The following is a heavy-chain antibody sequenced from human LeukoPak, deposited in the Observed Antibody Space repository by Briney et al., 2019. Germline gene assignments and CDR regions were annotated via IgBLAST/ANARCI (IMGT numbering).Heavy chain of an antibody. Sequence: GGSLRLSCSASGFAFSSFAMHWVRQAPGKGLEYVSGISSNGGNTHYPDSLKGRFTISRDNSKNTLYLQMNSLRAEDTAVYFCARSKPPAVKDYYGLDVWGQGTTVTVSS. V-gene: IGHV3-64*04. D-gene: IGHD6-13*01. CDR1: GFAFSSFA. CDR3: ARSKPPAVKDYYGLDV. CDR2: ISSNGGNT. J-gene: IGHJ6*02.